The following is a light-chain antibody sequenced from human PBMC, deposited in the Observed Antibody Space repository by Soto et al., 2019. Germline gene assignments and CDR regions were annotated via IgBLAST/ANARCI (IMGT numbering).Light chain of an antibody. CDR1: QGISSD. V-gene: IGKV1-39*01. CDR2: SAS. Sequence: IQVTQSPSSLSASVGDRVTITCRSSQGISSDLNWYQQKPGKVPKLLIYSASTLHSGVPSRFSGSGSVTDFTLTITSLQPEDFATYYCQQSYTTPLTFGGGTQVGI. CDR3: QQSYTTPLT. J-gene: IGKJ4*01.